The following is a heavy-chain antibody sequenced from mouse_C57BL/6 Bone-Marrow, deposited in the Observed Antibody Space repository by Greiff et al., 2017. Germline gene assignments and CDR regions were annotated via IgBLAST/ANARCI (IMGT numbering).Heavy chain of an antibody. J-gene: IGHJ2*01. CDR3: SPFYDGYYVYFDD. CDR1: EYEFPSHD. V-gene: IGHV5-2*01. CDR2: INSDGGST. Sequence: EVQGVESGGGLVQPGESLKLSCESNEYEFPSHDMSWVRKTPEKRLELVAAINSDGGSTYYPDTMERRFIISRDNTKKTLYLQMSSLRSEDTALYYCSPFYDGYYVYFDDWGQGTTLTVSS. D-gene: IGHD2-3*01.